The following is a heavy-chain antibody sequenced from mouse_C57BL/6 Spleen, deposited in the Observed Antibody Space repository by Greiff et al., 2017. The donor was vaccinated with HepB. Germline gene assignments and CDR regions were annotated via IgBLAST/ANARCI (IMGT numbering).Heavy chain of an antibody. J-gene: IGHJ3*01. CDR1: GYAFSSSW. CDR2: IYPGDGDT. Sequence: VQLQQSGPELVKPGASVKISCKASGYAFSSSWMNWVKQRPGKGLEWIGRIYPGDGDTNYNGKFKGKATLTADKSSSTAYMQLSSLTSEDSAVYFGARWYYEYDEGFAYWGQGTLVTVSA. D-gene: IGHD2-4*01. V-gene: IGHV1-82*01. CDR3: ARWYYEYDEGFAY.